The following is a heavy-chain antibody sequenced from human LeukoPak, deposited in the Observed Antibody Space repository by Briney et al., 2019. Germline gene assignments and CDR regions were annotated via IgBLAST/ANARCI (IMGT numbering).Heavy chain of an antibody. J-gene: IGHJ5*02. CDR1: GFTFDDYN. V-gene: IGHV3-43*01. CDR2: ITWDGGET. CDR3: VKDNFYDSNLPDP. Sequence: GGSLRLSCAASGFTFDDYNMIWVRQTPGKGLEWVSLITWDGGETFYADSVQGRFTISRDNTRDSLYLHMTSLKVEDTAFYYCVKDNFYDSNLPDPWGQGTLVTVSS. D-gene: IGHD3-22*01.